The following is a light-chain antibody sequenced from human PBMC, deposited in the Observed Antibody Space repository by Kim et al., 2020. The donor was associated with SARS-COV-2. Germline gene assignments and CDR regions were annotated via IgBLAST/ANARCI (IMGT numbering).Light chain of an antibody. V-gene: IGKV1-39*01. J-gene: IGKJ3*01. Sequence: DIQMTQSPSSLSASVGDRVTISCRTSQSISSHLNWYHQKPGRAPKLLIYAASTLQGGVPSRFSGSGSETDFTLTISSLQPEDYATYFCQQSYITPFTCGPGTKVDIK. CDR1: QSISSH. CDR2: AAS. CDR3: QQSYITPFT.